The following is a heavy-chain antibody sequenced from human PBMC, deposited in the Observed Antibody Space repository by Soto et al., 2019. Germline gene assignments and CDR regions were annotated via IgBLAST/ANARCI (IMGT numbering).Heavy chain of an antibody. CDR2: INHSGST. Sequence: TLSLTCAVYGGSFSGYYWSWIRQPPGKGLEWIGEINHSGSTNYNPSLKSRVTISVDTSKNQFSLKLSSVTAADTAVYYCAREGRITIFGVVYNWFDPWGQGTLVTVSS. CDR1: GGSFSGYY. J-gene: IGHJ5*02. V-gene: IGHV4-34*01. CDR3: AREGRITIFGVVYNWFDP. D-gene: IGHD3-3*01.